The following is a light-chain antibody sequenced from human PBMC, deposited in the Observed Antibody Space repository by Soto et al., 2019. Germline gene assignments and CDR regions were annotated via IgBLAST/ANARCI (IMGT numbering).Light chain of an antibody. CDR2: KAS. CDR1: QSINNW. CDR3: QQYQSYST. J-gene: IGKJ2*01. Sequence: DIPMTQSPSTLSASVGDRVLITCRANQSINNWLAWYQQKPGQAPKLLIYKASSLQSGVPSRFSGSRSGTEFTLTSSSLQPDDFATYYCQQYQSYSTFGQGTKLEIK. V-gene: IGKV1-5*03.